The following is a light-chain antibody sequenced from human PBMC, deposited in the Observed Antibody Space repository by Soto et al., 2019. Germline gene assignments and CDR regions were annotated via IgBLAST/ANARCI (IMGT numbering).Light chain of an antibody. Sequence: QSALTQPPSASGSPGQSITISCSGTSGDVGSSNLVSWYQQLPGKAPKLMIYEATKRPSGVSNRISGSKSGNTASLTISGLQAEDEADYYCCSYAGSSTYVFGTGTKLTVL. CDR2: EAT. CDR3: CSYAGSSTYV. J-gene: IGLJ1*01. CDR1: SGDVGSSNL. V-gene: IGLV2-23*01.